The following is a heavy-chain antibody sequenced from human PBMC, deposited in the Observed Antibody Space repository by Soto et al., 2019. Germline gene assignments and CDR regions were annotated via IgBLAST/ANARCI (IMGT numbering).Heavy chain of an antibody. D-gene: IGHD3-16*02. J-gene: IGHJ3*02. CDR2: INHSGST. Sequence: PSATRSLTCAVYGWSFSGYYLSLLRQPPGKGLEWIGEINHSGSTNYNPSLKSRVTISVDTSKNQFSLKLSSVTAADTAVYYCARGRSSPLSDAFDIWGQGTMVTVSS. CDR1: GWSFSGYY. CDR3: ARGRSSPLSDAFDI. V-gene: IGHV4-34*01.